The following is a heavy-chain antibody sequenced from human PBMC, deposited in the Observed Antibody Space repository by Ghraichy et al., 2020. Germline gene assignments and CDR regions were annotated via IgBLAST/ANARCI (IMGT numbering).Heavy chain of an antibody. CDR3: VRDDNWSFDY. J-gene: IGHJ4*02. CDR2: IRGGSEVI. V-gene: IGHV3-48*02. Sequence: GGSLRLSCAASGFTFSRYSINWVRQAPGKGLEWVSYIRGGSEVITYADSVKGRFTISRDNAKSSLYLQMNSLRDEDTAIYYCVRDDNWSFDYWGQGTLVTVSS. D-gene: IGHD1-1*01. CDR1: GFTFSRYS.